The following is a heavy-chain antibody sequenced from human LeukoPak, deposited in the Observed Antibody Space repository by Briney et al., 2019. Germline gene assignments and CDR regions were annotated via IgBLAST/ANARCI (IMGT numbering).Heavy chain of an antibody. D-gene: IGHD3-22*01. CDR3: ARVAYDSSGYYQYYFDY. CDR2: IYYSGST. V-gene: IGHV4-30-4*08. J-gene: IGHJ4*02. CDR1: GGSISSGDYY. Sequence: SETLSLTCTGSGGSISSGDYYWSWIRQPPGKGLEWIGYIYYSGSTYYNPSLKSRVTISVDTSKNQFSLKLSSVTAADTAVYYCARVAYDSSGYYQYYFDYWGQGTLVTVSS.